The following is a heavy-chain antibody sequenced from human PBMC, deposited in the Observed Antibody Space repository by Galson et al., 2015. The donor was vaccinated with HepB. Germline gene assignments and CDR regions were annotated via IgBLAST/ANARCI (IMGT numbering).Heavy chain of an antibody. D-gene: IGHD1-26*01. V-gene: IGHV3-15*01. J-gene: IGHJ4*02. CDR1: GFTFSNAW. Sequence: SLRLSCAASGFTFSNAWMSWVRQAPGKGLEWVGRIKSKTDGGTTDYAAPVKGRFTISRDDSKNTLYLQMNSLKTEDTAVYYCTTGSNIVGDPYWGQGTLVTVSS. CDR2: IKSKTDGGTT. CDR3: TTGSNIVGDPY.